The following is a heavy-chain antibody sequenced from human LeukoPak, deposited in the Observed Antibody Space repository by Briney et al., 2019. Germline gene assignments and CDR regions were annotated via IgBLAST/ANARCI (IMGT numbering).Heavy chain of an antibody. CDR2: ISGSGSNT. CDR3: AKDLYHESRGADF. D-gene: IGHD3-22*01. CDR1: GFAFSNYA. V-gene: IGHV3-23*01. Sequence: HPGGSLRLSCVASGFAFSNYAMSWVRQAPGKGLEWVSGISGSGSNTYYADSVKGRFTISRDNSKHTLYLQMNSLRAEDTAVYYCAKDLYHESRGADFWGQGTGDSVSS. J-gene: IGHJ4*02.